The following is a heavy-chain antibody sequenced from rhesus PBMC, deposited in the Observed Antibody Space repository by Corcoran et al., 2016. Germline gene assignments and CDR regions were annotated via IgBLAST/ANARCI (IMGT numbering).Heavy chain of an antibody. Sequence: QVQLQESGPRLVKPSETLSLTCTVSGASISGSYFWSWVPTPPGAGLEWFGGLYGNSVCSYYNPSLKSRVTISKYTSKNQFSLKLSSVTAADTAVYYCARAPCSSTYCSSYFFDYWGQGVLVTVSS. CDR3: ARAPCSSTYCSSYFFDY. J-gene: IGHJ4*01. CDR1: GASISGSYF. CDR2: LYGNSVCS. V-gene: IGHV4-143*01. D-gene: IGHD2-15*01.